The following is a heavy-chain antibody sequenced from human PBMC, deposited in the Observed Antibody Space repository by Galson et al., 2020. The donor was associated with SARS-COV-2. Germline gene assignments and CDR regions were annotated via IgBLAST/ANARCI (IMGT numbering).Heavy chain of an antibody. Sequence: ASVKVSCKASRYTFTDYYLHWVRPAPGQVLEWMGWINPNSGGTNYAQKFQGRVTMTRDTSISPAYMELSRLRSDDPAVYYCARAGSGWSYCYYGMDVWGQGTTGTVAS. V-gene: IGHV1-2*02. J-gene: IGHJ6*02. CDR2: INPNSGGT. CDR3: ARAGSGWSYCYYGMDV. CDR1: RYTFTDYY. D-gene: IGHD6-19*01.